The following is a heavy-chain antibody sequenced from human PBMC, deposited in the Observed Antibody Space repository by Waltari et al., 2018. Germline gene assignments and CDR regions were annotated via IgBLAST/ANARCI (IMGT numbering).Heavy chain of an antibody. V-gene: IGHV1-69*01. D-gene: IGHD3-10*01. J-gene: IGHJ2*01. Sequence: GQGLEWMGGIIPIFGTANYAQKFQGRVTITADESTSTAYMELSSLRSEDTAVYYCARSPPLTMVRGVLHWYFDLWGRGTLVTVSS. CDR3: ARSPPLTMVRGVLHWYFDL. CDR2: IIPIFGTA.